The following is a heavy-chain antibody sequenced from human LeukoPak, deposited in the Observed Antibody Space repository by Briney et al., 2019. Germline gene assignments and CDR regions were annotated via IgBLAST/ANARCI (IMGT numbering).Heavy chain of an antibody. CDR3: ARDRGGAYDFRSGYYTGYFDY. J-gene: IGHJ4*02. Sequence: GGSLRLSCAASGFTFSSYNMNWVRQAPGKGREWVSYISDSSTTIYYADSVKGRFTISRDNAKNSLYLQMNSLRAEDTAVYYCARDRGGAYDFRSGYYTGYFDYWGQGTLVPVSS. D-gene: IGHD3-3*01. CDR2: ISDSSTTI. V-gene: IGHV3-48*01. CDR1: GFTFSSYN.